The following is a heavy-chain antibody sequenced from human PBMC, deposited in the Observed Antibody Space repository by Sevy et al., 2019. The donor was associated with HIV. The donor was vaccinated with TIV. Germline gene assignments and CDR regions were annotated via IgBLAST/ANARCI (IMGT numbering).Heavy chain of an antibody. Sequence: GGSLRLSCAASGFTFSSYAMSWVRQAPGKGLEWVSAISGSGGSTYYADSVKGRFTISRDNSKNTLYLQMNSLRAEDTAVYYCAKGDSREAEAYYYYGMDVWAQGTTVTVSS. CDR3: AKGDSREAEAYYYYGMDV. CDR1: GFTFSSYA. J-gene: IGHJ6*02. CDR2: ISGSGGST. D-gene: IGHD6-19*01. V-gene: IGHV3-23*01.